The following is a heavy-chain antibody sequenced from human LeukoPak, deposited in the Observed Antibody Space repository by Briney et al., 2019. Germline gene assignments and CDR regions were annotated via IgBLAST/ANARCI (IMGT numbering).Heavy chain of an antibody. CDR1: GCSISSYY. D-gene: IGHD5-24*01. CDR3: ARVRDGYNDEYYFDY. Sequence: SETLSLSCTVSGCSISSYYWSWIRQPPGRGLEWIGYIYYSGSTNYNPSLKSRVTISVDTSKNQFSLKLSSVIAADTAVYYCARVRDGYNDEYYFDYWGQGTLVTVSS. V-gene: IGHV4-59*01. CDR2: IYYSGST. J-gene: IGHJ4*02.